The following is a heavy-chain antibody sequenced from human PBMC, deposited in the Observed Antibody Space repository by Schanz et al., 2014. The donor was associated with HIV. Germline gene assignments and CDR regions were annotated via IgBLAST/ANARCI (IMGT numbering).Heavy chain of an antibody. CDR2: INHNGAT. V-gene: IGHV4-34*01. CDR1: SGPFGGTW. J-gene: IGHJ4*02. D-gene: IGHD5-12*01. CDR3: ARATTDNFLPTYYFQS. Sequence: QVQLQQWGAGLVKPSETLSLTCAVYSGPFGGTWWNWLRQPPGKGLEWIGDINHNGATRYNSSLTPRVTMSPDPSRRQISLKVPPVTAADTAVYYCARATTDNFLPTYYFQSWGQGTLVTVSS.